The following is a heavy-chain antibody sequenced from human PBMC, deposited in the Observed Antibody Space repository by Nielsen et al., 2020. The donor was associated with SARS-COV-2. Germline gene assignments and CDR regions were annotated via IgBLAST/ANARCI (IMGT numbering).Heavy chain of an antibody. Sequence: SETLSLTCTVSGGSISSGDYYWSWIRQPPGKGLEWIGYIYYSGSTYYNPSLKSRVTISVDTSKNQFSLKLSSVTAADTAVYYCARGTMIVVVIGAFDIWGQETMVTVSS. J-gene: IGHJ3*02. D-gene: IGHD3-22*01. CDR2: IYYSGST. CDR3: ARGTMIVVVIGAFDI. CDR1: GGSISSGDYY. V-gene: IGHV4-30-4*01.